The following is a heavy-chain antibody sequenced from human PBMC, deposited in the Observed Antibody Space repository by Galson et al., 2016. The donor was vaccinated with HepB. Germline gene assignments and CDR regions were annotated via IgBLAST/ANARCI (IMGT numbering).Heavy chain of an antibody. Sequence: SETLSLTCTVSGGSISSSGYYWGWIRQPPGKGLEWIGSIYYSGTTYYNPSLKSRVTISLDTPKNQFSLELRSVTAADTAMYYCARHDYDSSGYNWFDPLGQGTLVTVSS. CDR2: IYYSGTT. J-gene: IGHJ5*02. CDR1: GGSISSSGYY. CDR3: ARHDYDSSGYNWFDP. V-gene: IGHV4-39*01. D-gene: IGHD3-22*01.